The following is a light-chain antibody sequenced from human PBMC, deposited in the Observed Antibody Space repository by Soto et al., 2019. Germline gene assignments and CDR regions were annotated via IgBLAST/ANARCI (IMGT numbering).Light chain of an antibody. CDR1: RSNIGAGYD. Sequence: QSALTQPPSVSGAPGQRVTISCNGSRSNIGAGYDVHWYQHRPGKAPKVLIYGNTNRPSGVRDRFSGSKTGTSASLAITGLQAEDEADYYCQSFDTSLRGWVFGGGTQLTVL. CDR2: GNT. J-gene: IGLJ2*01. CDR3: QSFDTSLRGWV. V-gene: IGLV1-40*01.